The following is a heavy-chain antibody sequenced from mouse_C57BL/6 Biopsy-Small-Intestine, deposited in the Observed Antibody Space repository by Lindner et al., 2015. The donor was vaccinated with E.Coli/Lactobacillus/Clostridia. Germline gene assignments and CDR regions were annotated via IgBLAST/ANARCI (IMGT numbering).Heavy chain of an antibody. D-gene: IGHD1-1*02. Sequence: EVQLQESGPELVKPGASVKISCKASGYSFTDYNMNWVKQSNGKSLEWVGVINPDYGTTNYNQKFKGKATLTVDQSSSTAYMQLNSLTSEDSAVYYCARWWLHWYFDVWGTGTTVTVSS. CDR1: GYSFTDYN. J-gene: IGHJ1*03. CDR2: INPDYGTT. CDR3: ARWWLHWYFDV. V-gene: IGHV1-39*01.